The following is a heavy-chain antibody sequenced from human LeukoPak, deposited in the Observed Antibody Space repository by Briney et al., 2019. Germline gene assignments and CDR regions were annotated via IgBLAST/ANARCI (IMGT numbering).Heavy chain of an antibody. CDR1: GGSFSGYY. CDR3: AKDSSGYYYNWFDP. Sequence: SETLSLTCAVYGGSFSGYYWSWIRQPPGKGLEWIGEINHSGSTNYNPSLKSRVTISVDTSKNQFSLKLSSVTAADTAVYYCAKDSSGYYYNWFDPWGQGTLVTVSS. V-gene: IGHV4-34*01. J-gene: IGHJ5*02. D-gene: IGHD3-22*01. CDR2: INHSGST.